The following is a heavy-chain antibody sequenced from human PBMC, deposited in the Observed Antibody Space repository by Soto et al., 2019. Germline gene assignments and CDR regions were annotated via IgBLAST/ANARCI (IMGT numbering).Heavy chain of an antibody. D-gene: IGHD2-2*01. V-gene: IGHV3-48*03. Sequence: GSLRLSCAASGFTFSSYEMNWVRQAPGKGLEWVSYISSSGSTIYYADSVKGRFTISRDNAKNSLYLQMNSLRAEDTAVYYCASDIVVVPAARDYYGMDVWGQGTTVTVSS. CDR2: ISSSGSTI. CDR1: GFTFSSYE. J-gene: IGHJ6*02. CDR3: ASDIVVVPAARDYYGMDV.